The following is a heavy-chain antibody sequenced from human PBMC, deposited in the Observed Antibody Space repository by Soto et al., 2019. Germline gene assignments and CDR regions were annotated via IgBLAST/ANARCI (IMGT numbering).Heavy chain of an antibody. CDR3: ARDGAGLADDLEL. J-gene: IGHJ4*02. V-gene: IGHV1-3*04. CDR2: INIDSGNI. D-gene: IGHD6-19*01. Sequence: QVPLVQSGAEVKKPGASVKISCKASGYIFTSYHMHWVRQAPGQRLEWMGRINIDSGNIKSPEKFQGRVTLTRDTSASTAYMELNTLTSEDTAVYYCARDGAGLADDLELWGQGTLVTVSS. CDR1: GYIFTSYH.